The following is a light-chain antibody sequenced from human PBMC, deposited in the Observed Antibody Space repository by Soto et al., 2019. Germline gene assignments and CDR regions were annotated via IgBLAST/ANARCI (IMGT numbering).Light chain of an antibody. CDR3: QHYNNWPPWT. Sequence: IQLTQSPSSLSASVGDRVTITCRASPATASFLAWYQQKPGTAPKLLIYGASTLQSGVPSRFSGSGSGTEFILIISSLXSEDFAVYYCQHYNNWPPWTFGQGTKVDTK. V-gene: IGKV1-9*01. J-gene: IGKJ1*01. CDR1: PATASF. CDR2: GAS.